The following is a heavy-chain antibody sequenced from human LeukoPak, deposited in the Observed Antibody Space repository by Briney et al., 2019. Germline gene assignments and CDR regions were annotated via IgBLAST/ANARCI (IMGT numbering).Heavy chain of an antibody. D-gene: IGHD2-8*01. CDR1: DASISSYF. CDR2: IYSSGST. V-gene: IGHV4-4*09. CDR3: AIAESVTAFDI. Sequence: SETLSLTCSVSDASISSYFWSWIRQPPGRGLEWIGHIYSSGSTYYNPSLKSRVTVSMEPSRNQFSLKLASVTAADTGMYYCAIAESVTAFDIWGQGTMDTVSS. J-gene: IGHJ3*02.